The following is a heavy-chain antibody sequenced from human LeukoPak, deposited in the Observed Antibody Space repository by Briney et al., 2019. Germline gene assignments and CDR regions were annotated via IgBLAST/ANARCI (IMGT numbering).Heavy chain of an antibody. Sequence: NSGGDTYYADSAKGRFTISRDNAKNSLYLQMNSLRAEDTAVYYCARVRAKRGWFDPWGQGTLVTVSS. CDR2: NSGGDT. J-gene: IGHJ5*02. V-gene: IGHV3-48*03. CDR3: ARVRAKRGWFDP. D-gene: IGHD4/OR15-4a*01.